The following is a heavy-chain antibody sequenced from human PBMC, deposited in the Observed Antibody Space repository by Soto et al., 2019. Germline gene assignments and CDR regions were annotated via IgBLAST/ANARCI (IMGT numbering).Heavy chain of an antibody. V-gene: IGHV4-4*02. J-gene: IGHJ4*02. D-gene: IGHD3-3*01. CDR3: VTSLNYDFWRDGGRHYYFDY. Sequence: QVQLQESGPGLVTPSGTLSLTCAVSGGSISSSYWWNWVRQPPGKGLEWIGKIYHSGSTNYNPSLKNRVTISVDKSTNQFSLRLSSVTAADTAVYFCVTSLNYDFWRDGGRHYYFDYWGQGTLVTVSS. CDR2: IYHSGST. CDR1: GGSISSSYW.